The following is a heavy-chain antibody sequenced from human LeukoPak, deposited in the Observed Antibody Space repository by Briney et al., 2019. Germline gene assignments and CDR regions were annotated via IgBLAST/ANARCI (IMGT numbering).Heavy chain of an antibody. Sequence: VASVNVSCKASGYTFTGYYMHWVRQAPGQGLEWMGWINPNSGGTNYAQKFQGRVTMTRDTSISTAYMELSRLRSDDTAVYYCAREDSAAGTVFDYWGQGTLVTVSS. D-gene: IGHD6-13*01. CDR2: INPNSGGT. J-gene: IGHJ4*02. V-gene: IGHV1-2*02. CDR1: GYTFTGYY. CDR3: AREDSAAGTVFDY.